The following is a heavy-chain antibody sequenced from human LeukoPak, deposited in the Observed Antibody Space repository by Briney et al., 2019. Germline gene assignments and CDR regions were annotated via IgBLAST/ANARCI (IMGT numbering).Heavy chain of an antibody. CDR2: INPNSGGT. CDR3: ARGPPSSPYYYDSSGYYPFDY. CDR1: GYTFTGYY. D-gene: IGHD3-22*01. Sequence: ASAKVSCKASGYTFTGYYMHWVRQAPGQGLEWMGWINPNSGGTNYAQKFQGRVTMTRDTSISTAYMELSRLRSDDTAVYYCARGPPSSPYYYDSSGYYPFDYWGQGTLVTVSS. J-gene: IGHJ4*02. V-gene: IGHV1-2*02.